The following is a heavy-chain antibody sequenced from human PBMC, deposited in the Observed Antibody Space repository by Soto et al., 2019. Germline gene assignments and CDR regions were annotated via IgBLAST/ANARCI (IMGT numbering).Heavy chain of an antibody. Sequence: DVQLVESGGGLVQPGGSLRLSCAVSGFTFSSSEMYWVRQAPGKGLEWISYIHPSGQPIFYADSVKGRFTISRDNANKSLFLQMNSLRAEDTAVYYCARRASRWGQGTMVTVSS. CDR1: GFTFSSSE. CDR2: IHPSGQPI. D-gene: IGHD1-26*01. V-gene: IGHV3-48*03. J-gene: IGHJ3*01. CDR3: ARRASR.